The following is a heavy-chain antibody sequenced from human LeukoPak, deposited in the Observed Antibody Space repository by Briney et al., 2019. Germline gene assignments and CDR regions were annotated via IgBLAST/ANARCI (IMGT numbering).Heavy chain of an antibody. D-gene: IGHD1-26*01. CDR3: ARRSGSFGLDY. V-gene: IGHV4-59*08. Sequence: SETLSLTCTVSGGSISSYYWSWIRQVPGKGLEWIAYIYYIGSTDYNPSLKSRVTISVDTSKNQFSLKLSSVTAADTAVYYCARRSGSFGLDYWGQGTLVTVSS. CDR2: IYYIGST. CDR1: GGSISSYY. J-gene: IGHJ4*02.